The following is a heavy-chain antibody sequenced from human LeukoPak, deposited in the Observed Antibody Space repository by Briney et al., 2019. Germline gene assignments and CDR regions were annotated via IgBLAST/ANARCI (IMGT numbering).Heavy chain of an antibody. CDR2: IYYSGST. Sequence: SETLSLTCAVYGGSLSGYYWSWIRQPPGKGLEWIGNIYYSGSTYYNPSLKSRVTISVDTSKNQFSLKVSSVTAADTAVYYCARHQEGLDYWGQGTLVTVSS. CDR3: ARHQEGLDY. J-gene: IGHJ4*02. CDR1: GGSLSGYY. V-gene: IGHV4-34*01. D-gene: IGHD5-12*01.